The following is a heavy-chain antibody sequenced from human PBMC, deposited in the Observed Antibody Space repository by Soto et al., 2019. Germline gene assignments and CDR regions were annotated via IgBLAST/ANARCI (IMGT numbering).Heavy chain of an antibody. J-gene: IGHJ4*02. V-gene: IGHV4-34*01. Sequence: SETLSLTCAVYGWSFSPYFWSWIRQPPGKGLEWIGEINHSGSTNYNPSLTRRATLSVDTSKNQVSLKLTSVTAADTAVYYCARLASGWQYYYFDFWGQGTPVTVSS. CDR3: ARLASGWQYYYFDF. D-gene: IGHD6-19*01. CDR1: GWSFSPYF. CDR2: INHSGST.